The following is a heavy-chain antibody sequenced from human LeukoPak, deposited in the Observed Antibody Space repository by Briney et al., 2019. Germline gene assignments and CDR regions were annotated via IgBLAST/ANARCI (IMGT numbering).Heavy chain of an antibody. D-gene: IGHD1-1*01. Sequence: RLXXAXXGFTVSXXYMXXVRXXXXXXXXXVSVIYSGGSTYYAESVKGRFTISRDNSKNTLYLQMNSLRAEDTAVYYCARQLYPPSGRFDYWGQGTLVPVSS. CDR3: ARQLYPPSGRFDY. J-gene: IGHJ4*02. CDR2: IYSGGST. CDR1: GFTVSXXY. V-gene: IGHV3-53*01.